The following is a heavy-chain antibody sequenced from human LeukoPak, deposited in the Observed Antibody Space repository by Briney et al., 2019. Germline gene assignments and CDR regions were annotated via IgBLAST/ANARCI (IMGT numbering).Heavy chain of an antibody. J-gene: IGHJ3*02. V-gene: IGHV4-34*01. CDR1: GGSFSGYY. CDR3: ARDLLTLGAFDI. Sequence: PSETLSLTCAVYGGSFSGYYWSWIRQPPGKGLEWIGEINHSGSTNYNPSLKSRVTISVDTSKNQFSLKLSSVTAADTAVYYCARDLLTLGAFDIWGQGTMVTVSS. CDR2: INHSGST. D-gene: IGHD3-9*01.